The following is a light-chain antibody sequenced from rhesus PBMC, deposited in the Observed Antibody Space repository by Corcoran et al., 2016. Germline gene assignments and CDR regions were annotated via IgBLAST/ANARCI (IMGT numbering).Light chain of an antibody. Sequence: DIQMTQSPSSLSASVGDTVTITCRASQGISSYLNWFQQKPGKAPKLLIYAASSLESGVPSRFSGSGSGTEFTLTISSLQPEDFAAYYCLQHNSYPFTFGPGTKLYIK. CDR2: AAS. J-gene: IGKJ3*01. CDR3: LQHNSYPFT. V-gene: IGKV1-28*01. CDR1: QGISSY.